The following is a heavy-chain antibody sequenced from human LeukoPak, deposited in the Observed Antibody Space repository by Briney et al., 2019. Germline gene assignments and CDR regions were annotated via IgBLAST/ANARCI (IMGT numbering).Heavy chain of an antibody. Sequence: GGSLRFSCAASGFTFSSYWMDWVRQAPGKGLVWVSRINSDGSSTSYADSVKGRFTISRDNAKNTLYLQMNSLRGEDTAVYYCARAGSLMIVVWGQGTLVTVSS. CDR3: ARAGSLMIVV. V-gene: IGHV3-74*01. J-gene: IGHJ4*02. D-gene: IGHD3-22*01. CDR2: INSDGSST. CDR1: GFTFSSYW.